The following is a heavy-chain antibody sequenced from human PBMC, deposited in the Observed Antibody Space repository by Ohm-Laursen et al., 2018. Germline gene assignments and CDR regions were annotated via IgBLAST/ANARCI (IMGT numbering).Heavy chain of an antibody. D-gene: IGHD6-6*01. CDR1: GGSFGGFY. J-gene: IGHJ4*02. Sequence: SETLSLTCTLYGGSFGGFYWSWIRQPPGKGLEWIGEINHSGSTNYNPSLKSRVTISVDTSKNQFSLKLSSVTAADTAVYYCARGLRIAAFWGQGTLVTVSS. CDR2: INHSGST. V-gene: IGHV4-34*01. CDR3: ARGLRIAAF.